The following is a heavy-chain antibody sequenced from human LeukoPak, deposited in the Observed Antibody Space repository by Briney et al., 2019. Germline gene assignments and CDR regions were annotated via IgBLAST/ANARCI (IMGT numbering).Heavy chain of an antibody. CDR2: IYSGGST. J-gene: IGHJ4*02. CDR1: GFTVSSNY. Sequence: PGGSLRLSCAASGFTVSSNYMSWVRQAPGKGLEWVSVIYSGGSTYYADSVKGRFTISGDNSKNTLYLQMNSLRAEDTAVYYCARKGQSVAGTLTFDYWGQGTLVTVSS. CDR3: ARKGQSVAGTLTFDY. D-gene: IGHD6-19*01. V-gene: IGHV3-53*01.